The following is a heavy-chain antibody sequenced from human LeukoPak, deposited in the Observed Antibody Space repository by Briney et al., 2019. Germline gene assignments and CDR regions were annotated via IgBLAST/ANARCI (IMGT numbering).Heavy chain of an antibody. Sequence: GGSLRLSCAASGFTFSSYSMNWVRQAPGKGLEWVSSISSSSSYIYYADSVKGRFTISRDKAKNSLYLQMNSLRAEDTAVYYCARGREYSFDAFDIWGQGTMATVSS. CDR3: ARGREYSFDAFDI. V-gene: IGHV3-21*01. CDR1: GFTFSSYS. CDR2: ISSSSSYI. J-gene: IGHJ3*02. D-gene: IGHD5-18*01.